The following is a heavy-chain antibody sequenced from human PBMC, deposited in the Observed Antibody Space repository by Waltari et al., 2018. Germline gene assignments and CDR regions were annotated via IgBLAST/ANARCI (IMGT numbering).Heavy chain of an antibody. CDR3: AKDAGYYAMDV. J-gene: IGHJ6*02. Sequence: QVQLVESGGGIVQPGRSLRLSCAASGFAFRSSGMYWVRQAPGKVIEWVGIISYYGRKYYYGDSVAGRFTISRDKSTNTLYLQMKSLRVEDTGLYYCAKDAGYYAMDVWGQGTTVTVSS. CDR1: GFAFRSSG. CDR2: ISYYGRKY. V-gene: IGHV3-30*18.